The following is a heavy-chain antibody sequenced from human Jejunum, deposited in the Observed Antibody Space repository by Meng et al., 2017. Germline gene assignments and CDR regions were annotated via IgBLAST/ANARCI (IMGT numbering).Heavy chain of an antibody. CDR2: INRSGST. J-gene: IGHJ4*02. V-gene: IGHV4-34*01. Sequence: QPQQCGAGLLKPSETLSLSFAVNGGSFCTYYWTWFRQSPETGLEWIGEINRSGSTSSNPSLKSRVAISMDTSKNQFFLRLDSVTAADTAVYYCARGRSIDFRLAKYDYWGQGTLVTVSS. CDR1: GGSFCTYY. CDR3: ARGRSIDFRLAKYDY. D-gene: IGHD3-3*01.